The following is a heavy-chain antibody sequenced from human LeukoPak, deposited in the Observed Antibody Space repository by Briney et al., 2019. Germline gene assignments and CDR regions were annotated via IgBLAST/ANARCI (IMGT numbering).Heavy chain of an antibody. CDR1: GGSVSSGNYY. D-gene: IGHD3-3*01. Sequence: SETLSLTCTVSGGSVSSGNYYWSWIRQPPGKGLEWIGYIYYSGSTNYNPSLKSRVTISVDTSKNQFSLKLSSVTAADTAVYYCARVSGIFEWFDYWGQGTLVTVSS. CDR3: ARVSGIFEWFDY. CDR2: IYYSGST. V-gene: IGHV4-61*01. J-gene: IGHJ4*02.